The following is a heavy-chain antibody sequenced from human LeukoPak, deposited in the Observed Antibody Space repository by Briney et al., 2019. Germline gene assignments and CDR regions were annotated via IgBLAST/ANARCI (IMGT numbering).Heavy chain of an antibody. D-gene: IGHD2-2*01. CDR2: ISYDGSNK. CDR3: ARDPEDIVVVPAAMGRGGYYYGMDV. V-gene: IGHV3-30*04. CDR1: GFTFSSYA. Sequence: GGSLRLSCAASGFTFSSYAMHWVRQAPGKGLEWVAVISYDGSNKYYADSVKGRFTISRDNSKNTLYLQMNSLRAEDTAVYYCARDPEDIVVVPAAMGRGGYYYGMDVWGQGTTVTVSS. J-gene: IGHJ6*02.